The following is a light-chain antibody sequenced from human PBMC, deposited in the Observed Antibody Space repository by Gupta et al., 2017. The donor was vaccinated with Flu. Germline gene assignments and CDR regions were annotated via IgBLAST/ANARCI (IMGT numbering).Light chain of an antibody. V-gene: IGKV1-5*03. Sequence: GERVTITCRASQSISSWLAWYQQKPGKAPKLLIQKASNLECGVPSRFSGSGSGTEFTLTISSLQPDDFATYYCQQYNSYSWTFGQGTKVEIK. CDR1: QSISSW. CDR2: KAS. J-gene: IGKJ1*01. CDR3: QQYNSYSWT.